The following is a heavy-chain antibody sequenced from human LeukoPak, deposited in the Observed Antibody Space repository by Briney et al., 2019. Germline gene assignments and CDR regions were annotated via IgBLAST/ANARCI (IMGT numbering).Heavy chain of an antibody. D-gene: IGHD2-15*01. J-gene: IGHJ5*02. CDR1: GYNFTNYW. V-gene: IGHV5-51*01. CDR3: ARSHCSGGSCYSDWFDP. Sequence: GESLKISCQGSGYNFTNYWIGWVRQMPGKGLEWMGIIYPGDSDTRYSPSFQGQVTISAEKSISTAYLQWSSLKASDTAMYYCARSHCSGGSCYSDWFDPWGQGTLVTVSS. CDR2: IYPGDSDT.